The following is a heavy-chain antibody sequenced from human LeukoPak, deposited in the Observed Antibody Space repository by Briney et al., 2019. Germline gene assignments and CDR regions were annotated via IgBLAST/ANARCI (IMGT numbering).Heavy chain of an antibody. CDR2: INSSSSYI. CDR1: GFTFSSYC. D-gene: IGHD6-19*01. Sequence: PGGSLRLSCAASGFTFSSYCMNWVRQAPGKGLEWVSSINSSSSYIYYTASVKGRFTISRDNAKNSLYLQMNSLRAEDTAVYYCARGAAVAAPPSDYWGQGTLVTVSS. J-gene: IGHJ4*02. V-gene: IGHV3-21*01. CDR3: ARGAAVAAPPSDY.